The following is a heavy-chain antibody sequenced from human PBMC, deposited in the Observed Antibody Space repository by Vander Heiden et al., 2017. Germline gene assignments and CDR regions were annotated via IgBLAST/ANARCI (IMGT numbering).Heavy chain of an antibody. D-gene: IGHD2-8*02. CDR2: ISGDSATT. V-gene: IGHV3-23*01. CDR1: EFAFDTSS. Sequence: EVKLLESGGGLVQPGGSLRLSCVAAEFAFDTSSMSWVRQTPGRGLEWLSVISGDSATTVYADSVKGRFTISRDNSKNTLYLQLNSLRDDDTAVYYCVKGSRKAGGFDCWGQGTLVTVSS. CDR3: VKGSRKAGGFDC. J-gene: IGHJ4*02.